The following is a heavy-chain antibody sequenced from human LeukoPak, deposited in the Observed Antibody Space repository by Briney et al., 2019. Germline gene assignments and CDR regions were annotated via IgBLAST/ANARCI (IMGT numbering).Heavy chain of an antibody. V-gene: IGHV3-30*02. J-gene: IGHJ4*02. CDR3: ARRSGGICWGD. Sequence: GGSLRLSCAASGFIFSSYGMHWVRQAPGKGLEWVAFIRYDGRNKYYADSVKGRFTISRDNSKNTLYLQMNSLRAEDTAVYYCARRSGGICWGDWGQGTLVTVSS. CDR1: GFIFSSYG. D-gene: IGHD2-15*01. CDR2: IRYDGRNK.